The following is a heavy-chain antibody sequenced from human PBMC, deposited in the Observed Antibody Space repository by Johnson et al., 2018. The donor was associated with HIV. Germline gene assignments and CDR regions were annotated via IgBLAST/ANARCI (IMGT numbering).Heavy chain of an antibody. CDR2: IRYDGSNK. Sequence: QVQLVESGGGVVQPGGSLRLSCAASGFTFSSYGMHWVRQAPGKGLEWVAFIRYDGSNKYYADSVKGRFTIHRDNSKNTLYLQMNSLSAEDTAGYYCAKSSPPGLAPLGGWGHGTMVTVAS. CDR1: GFTFSSYG. J-gene: IGHJ3*01. V-gene: IGHV3-30*02. D-gene: IGHD3-16*01. CDR3: AKSSPPGLAPLGG.